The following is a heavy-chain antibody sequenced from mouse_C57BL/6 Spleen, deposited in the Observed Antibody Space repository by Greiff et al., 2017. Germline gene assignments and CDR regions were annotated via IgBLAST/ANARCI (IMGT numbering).Heavy chain of an antibody. Sequence: QVQLQQPGAELVKPGASVKLSCKASGYTFTSYWMHWVKQRPGQGLEWIGMIHPNSGSTNYNEKFKSKATLTVDKSSSTAYMQLSSLTSEDSAVYYCARGPIITTVVAPRDYWGQGTPSTVSS. CDR2: IHPNSGST. CDR3: ARGPIITTVVAPRDY. D-gene: IGHD1-1*01. V-gene: IGHV1-64*01. CDR1: GYTFTSYW. J-gene: IGHJ2*01.